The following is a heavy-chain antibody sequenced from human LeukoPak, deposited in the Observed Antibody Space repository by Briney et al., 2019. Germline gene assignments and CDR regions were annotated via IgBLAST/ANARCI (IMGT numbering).Heavy chain of an antibody. CDR2: ISSSSSTI. J-gene: IGHJ4*02. CDR1: GFTFSSYS. V-gene: IGHV3-48*01. D-gene: IGHD6-13*01. CDR3: ARDRVAADY. Sequence: GGSLRLSCAASGFTFSSYSMNWVRQAPGKGLEWVSYISSSSSTIYYADSVKGRSTISRDNAKNSLYLQMNSLRAEDTAVYYCARDRVAADYWGQGTLVTVSS.